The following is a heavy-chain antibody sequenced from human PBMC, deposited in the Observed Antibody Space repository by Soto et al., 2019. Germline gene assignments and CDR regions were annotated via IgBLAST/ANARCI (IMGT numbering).Heavy chain of an antibody. Sequence: QVQLVQSGAEVKKPGSSVKVSCKASGGTFSNYTITWVRKAPGQGLEWMGRIITILDIANYAKKFQGRVTITADKSTSAAYMELSSLRSEDTAVYYCARDVGLGPVTVTTHVDYWGQGTLVIVSS. CDR3: ARDVGLGPVTVTTHVDY. CDR2: IITILDIA. D-gene: IGHD4-17*01. V-gene: IGHV1-69*08. CDR1: GGTFSNYT. J-gene: IGHJ4*02.